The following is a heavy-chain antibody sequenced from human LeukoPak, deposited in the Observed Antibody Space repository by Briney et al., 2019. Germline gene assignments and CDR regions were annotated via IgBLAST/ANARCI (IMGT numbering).Heavy chain of an antibody. D-gene: IGHD6-6*01. Sequence: SETLSLTCAVSGGSFSGYYWSWIRQPPGKGLEWIGEINHSGSTNYNPSLKSRVTISVDTSKNQFSLKLSSVTGADTAVYYRARILSGSSSSRWGQGTLVTVSS. V-gene: IGHV4-34*01. CDR2: INHSGST. CDR3: ARILSGSSSSR. J-gene: IGHJ4*02. CDR1: GGSFSGYY.